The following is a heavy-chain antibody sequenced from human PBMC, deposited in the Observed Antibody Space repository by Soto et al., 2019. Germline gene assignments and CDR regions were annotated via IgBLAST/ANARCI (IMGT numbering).Heavy chain of an antibody. J-gene: IGHJ4*02. V-gene: IGHV3-74*01. CDR1: GFTFSSYW. CDR2: IDPYGSGI. D-gene: IGHD5-12*01. CDR3: ARGAIYGGYGSDN. Sequence: EVQLVESGGNLVQPGGSLRLFCAASGFTFSSYWMHWVRQVPGKGLVWVSRIDPYGSGINYADSVKGRFTISRDNAKNTLNLQMNSLRVEDTAVYYCARGAIYGGYGSDNWGQGTLVTVSS.